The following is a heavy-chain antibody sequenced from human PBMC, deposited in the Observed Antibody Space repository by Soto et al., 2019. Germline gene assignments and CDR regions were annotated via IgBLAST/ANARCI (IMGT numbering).Heavy chain of an antibody. CDR2: IIPIFGTA. D-gene: IGHD3-3*01. Sequence: SVKGSWKSSGGTFRSYAISWVRQAPGEVLKWMGGIIPIFGTANYAQKFQGRVTITADESTSTAYMELNSLTTDDTAVYYCAKGGDSWSGYSHYWGQGTLVTVSS. CDR3: AKGGDSWSGYSHY. J-gene: IGHJ4*02. V-gene: IGHV1-69*13. CDR1: GGTFRSYA.